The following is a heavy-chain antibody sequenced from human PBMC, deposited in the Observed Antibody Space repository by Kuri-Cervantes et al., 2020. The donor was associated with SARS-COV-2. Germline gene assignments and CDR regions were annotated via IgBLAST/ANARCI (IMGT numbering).Heavy chain of an antibody. CDR3: ARENGASSLTRWFDP. V-gene: IGHV3-20*04. Sequence: GGSLRLSCAASGFKFDAYGMSWVRQAPGKGLEWVSGISGNGGIRVHADSVMGRFTISRDNAKNSLYLQMNSLRVEDTALYYCARENGASSLTRWFDPWGQGTLVTVSS. J-gene: IGHJ5*02. D-gene: IGHD1-1*01. CDR1: GFKFDAYG. CDR2: ISGNGGIR.